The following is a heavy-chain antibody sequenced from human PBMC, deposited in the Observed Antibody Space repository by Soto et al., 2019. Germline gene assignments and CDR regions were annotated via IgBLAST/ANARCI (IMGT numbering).Heavy chain of an antibody. CDR2: IIPIFGTA. CDR3: ARFGQVVRYYYYGMDV. V-gene: IGHV1-69*01. Sequence: QVQLVQSGAEVKKPGSSVKVSCKASGGTFSSYAISWVRQAPGQGLEWMGGIIPIFGTANYAQKFQGRVTITADETTSSAYMELCSLRSADTAVYYCARFGQVVRYYYYGMDVWGQRTTVTVSS. CDR1: GGTFSSYA. D-gene: IGHD6-6*01. J-gene: IGHJ6*01.